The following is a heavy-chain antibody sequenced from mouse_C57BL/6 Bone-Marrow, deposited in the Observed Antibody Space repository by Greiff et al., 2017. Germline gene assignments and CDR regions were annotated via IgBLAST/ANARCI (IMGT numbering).Heavy chain of an antibody. V-gene: IGHV14-4*01. D-gene: IGHD2-5*01. CDR2: IDPENGDT. CDR3: TTAYYSNYVGY. Sequence: VQLQQSGAELVRPGASVKLSCTASGFNIKDDYMHWVKQRPEQGLEGIGWIDPENGDTDYASKFQGKATITADTSSNTAYLQLSILTSEATAVYYCTTAYYSNYVGYWGQCTTLTVSS. CDR1: GFNIKDDY. J-gene: IGHJ2*01.